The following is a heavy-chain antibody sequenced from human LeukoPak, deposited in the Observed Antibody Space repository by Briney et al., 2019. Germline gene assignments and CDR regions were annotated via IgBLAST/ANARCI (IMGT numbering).Heavy chain of an antibody. CDR2: ISAYNGNT. D-gene: IGHD3-22*01. CDR3: ARAVWPYDSSGYYPC. Sequence: ASVKLSCKASGYTFTSYGISWVRQAPGQGLEWIGWISAYNGNTNHTQKLQGRGTMTTDTSTSTAYMELRSLRSDDAAVYYCARAVWPYDSSGYYPCWGQGTLVTVSS. CDR1: GYTFTSYG. V-gene: IGHV1-18*01. J-gene: IGHJ4*02.